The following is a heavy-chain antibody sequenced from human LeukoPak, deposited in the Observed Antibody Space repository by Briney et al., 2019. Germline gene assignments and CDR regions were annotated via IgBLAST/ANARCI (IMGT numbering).Heavy chain of an antibody. J-gene: IGHJ5*02. CDR2: ISAYNGNT. CDR3: ARVDYDFWSGYRNNWFDP. CDR1: GYTFTSYG. D-gene: IGHD3-3*01. V-gene: IGHV1-18*01. Sequence: ASVKVSCTASGYTFTSYGISWVRQAPGQGLEWMGWISAYNGNTNYAQKLQGRATMTTDTSTSTAYMELRSLRSDDTAVYYCARVDYDFWSGYRNNWFDPWGQGTLVTVSS.